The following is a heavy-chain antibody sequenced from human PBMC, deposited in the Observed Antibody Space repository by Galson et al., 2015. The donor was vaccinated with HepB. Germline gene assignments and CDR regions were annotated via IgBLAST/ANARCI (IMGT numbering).Heavy chain of an antibody. V-gene: IGHV4-59*01. CDR1: GGSISSYY. J-gene: IGHJ4*02. CDR3: ARVKGYSSVKTFDY. CDR2: IYYSGST. D-gene: IGHD6-13*01. Sequence: LSLTCTVSGGSISSYYWSWIRQPPGKGLEWIGYIYYSGSTNYNPSLKSRVTISVDTSKNQFSLKLSSVTAADTAVYYCARVKGYSSVKTFDYWGQGTLVTVSS.